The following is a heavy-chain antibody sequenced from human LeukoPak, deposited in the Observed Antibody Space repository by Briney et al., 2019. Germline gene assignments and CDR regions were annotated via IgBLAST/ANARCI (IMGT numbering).Heavy chain of an antibody. CDR2: ISGSGGSA. CDR3: AKGSLWFGELSHYFDY. CDR1: GFTFSSYA. J-gene: IGHJ4*02. V-gene: IGHV3-23*01. Sequence: GGSLRLSCAASGFTFSSYAMSWVRQAPGKGLECVSAISGSGGSAYYADSVKGRFTISRDNSKNTLYLQMNSLRAEDTAVYYCAKGSLWFGELSHYFDYWGQGTLVTVSS. D-gene: IGHD3-10*01.